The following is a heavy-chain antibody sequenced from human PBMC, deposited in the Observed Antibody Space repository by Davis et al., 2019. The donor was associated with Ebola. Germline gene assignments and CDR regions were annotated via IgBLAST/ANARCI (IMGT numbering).Heavy chain of an antibody. CDR3: ARELADIVAPGYFDY. J-gene: IGHJ4*02. CDR2: ISSSSSYI. CDR1: GFIFSDHW. Sequence: PGGSLRLSCAASGFIFSDHWMNWVRQAPGKGLEWVSSISSSSSYIYYADSVKGRFTISRDNAKNSLYLQMNSLRAEDTAVYYCARELADIVAPGYFDYWGQGTLVTVSS. D-gene: IGHD5-12*01. V-gene: IGHV3-21*01.